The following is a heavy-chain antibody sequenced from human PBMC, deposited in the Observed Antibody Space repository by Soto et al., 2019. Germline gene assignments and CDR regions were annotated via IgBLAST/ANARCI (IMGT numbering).Heavy chain of an antibody. CDR2: ISYDGSNK. D-gene: IGHD6-19*01. V-gene: IGHV3-30*18. CDR1: GFTFSSYG. J-gene: IGHJ6*02. CDR3: AKNRVAGTVHYYYGMDV. Sequence: QVQLVESGGGVVQPGRSLRLSCAASGFTFSSYGMHWVRQAPGKGLEWVAVISYDGSNKYYADSVKGRFTISRDNSKKALYVQRNSLRAEDTAVYYCAKNRVAGTVHYYYGMDVWGQGTTVTVSS.